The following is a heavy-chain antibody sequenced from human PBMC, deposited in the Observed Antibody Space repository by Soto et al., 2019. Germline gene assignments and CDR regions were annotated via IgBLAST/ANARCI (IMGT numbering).Heavy chain of an antibody. D-gene: IGHD2-21*01. V-gene: IGHV4-34*01. J-gene: IGHJ4*02. CDR3: ARDKIPGLFDY. CDR1: GGSFSGYY. CDR2: INHTGSN. Sequence: QVQLQQWGAGLLKPSETLSLTCAVYGGSFSGYYWTWIRQPPGTGREWIGEINHTGSNNYNPSLKSRVPISVDTSKNQFSLKRTSVTAADTAVYYCARDKIPGLFDYWGQATLVTVSS.